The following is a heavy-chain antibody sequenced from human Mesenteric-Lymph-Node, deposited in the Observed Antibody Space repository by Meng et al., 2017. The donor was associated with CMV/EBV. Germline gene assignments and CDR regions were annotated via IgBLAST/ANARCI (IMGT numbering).Heavy chain of an antibody. CDR1: GGTFRRYT. J-gene: IGHJ5*02. CDR3: AGGIASAGSRWFDP. V-gene: IGHV1-69*02. D-gene: IGHD6-13*01. Sequence: QVQLVQSGAVVKKPGSSVNVRCKASGGTFRRYTITWVRQAPGQGLEWMGRIIPILGIANYAQKFQGRVTITADKSTSTAYMELSSLRSEDTAVYYCAGGIASAGSRWFDPWGQGTLVTVSS. CDR2: IIPILGIA.